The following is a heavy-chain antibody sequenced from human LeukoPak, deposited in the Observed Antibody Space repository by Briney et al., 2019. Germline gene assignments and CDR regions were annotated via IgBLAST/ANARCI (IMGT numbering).Heavy chain of an antibody. J-gene: IGHJ4*02. V-gene: IGHV3-9*01. CDR1: GFTFDDYA. CDR2: ISWNSGSI. CDR3: ARDLVY. Sequence: GGSLRLSCAASGFTFDDYAMHWVRQAPGKGLEWVSGISWNSGSIGYADSVKGRFTISRDNAKNSLYLQMNSLRAEDTAVYYCARDLVYWDQGTLVTVSS.